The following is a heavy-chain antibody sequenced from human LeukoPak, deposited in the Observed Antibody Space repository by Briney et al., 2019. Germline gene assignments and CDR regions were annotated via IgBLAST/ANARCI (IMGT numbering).Heavy chain of an antibody. D-gene: IGHD3-3*01. CDR2: ISGSGGST. CDR1: GLTSGSYA. V-gene: IGHV3-23*01. Sequence: GGSLRLSCAGSGLTSGSYAMSWVRQAPGKGLEWVSAISGSGGSTYYADSVKGRFAISRDNSKNTLYLQMNSLRAEDTAVYYCAKVAILNYMDVWGKGTTVTVSS. J-gene: IGHJ6*03. CDR3: AKVAILNYMDV.